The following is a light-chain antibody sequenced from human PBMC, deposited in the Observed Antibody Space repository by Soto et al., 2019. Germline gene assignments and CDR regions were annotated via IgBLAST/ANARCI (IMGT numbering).Light chain of an antibody. CDR1: QSVSNN. J-gene: IGKJ5*01. Sequence: EIVLTQSPATLSVSPGERATLSCRASQSVSNNLAWYQQKPGQSPRLLIYGASTRATGIPARFSASGSGVEFTLTISALQSEDFAVYYCQQYNDLPPAITVGQGTRLHI. CDR3: QQYNDLPPAIT. CDR2: GAS. V-gene: IGKV3-15*01.